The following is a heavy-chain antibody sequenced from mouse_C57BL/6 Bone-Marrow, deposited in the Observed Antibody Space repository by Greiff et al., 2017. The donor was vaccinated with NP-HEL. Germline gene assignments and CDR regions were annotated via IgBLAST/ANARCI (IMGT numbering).Heavy chain of an antibody. J-gene: IGHJ1*03. Sequence: EVQLVESGGGLVQPGGSLKLSCAASGFTFSDYGMAWVRQAPRKGPEWVAFISNLAYSIYYADTVTGRFTISRENAKNTLYLEMSSLRSEDTAMYYCARHGYGSSYWYFDVWGTGTTVTVSS. CDR3: ARHGYGSSYWYFDV. V-gene: IGHV5-15*01. CDR1: GFTFSDYG. CDR2: ISNLAYSI. D-gene: IGHD1-1*01.